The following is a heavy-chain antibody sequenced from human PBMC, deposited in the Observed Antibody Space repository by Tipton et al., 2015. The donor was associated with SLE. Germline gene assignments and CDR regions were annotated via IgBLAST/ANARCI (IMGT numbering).Heavy chain of an antibody. CDR1: GGSISSSTYY. CDR2: IYYSGST. CDR3: ARHPSPYDLCSGCHFDS. V-gene: IGHV4-39*07. D-gene: IGHD3-3*01. J-gene: IGHJ4*02. Sequence: LRLSCTVSGGSISSSTYYWGWIRQPPGKGLEWIGSIYYSGSTYYNPSLMSRVTISVDTSKNQFSLKLSSVTAAVTAVYYCARHPSPYDLCSGCHFDSWRQGTLVIVSS.